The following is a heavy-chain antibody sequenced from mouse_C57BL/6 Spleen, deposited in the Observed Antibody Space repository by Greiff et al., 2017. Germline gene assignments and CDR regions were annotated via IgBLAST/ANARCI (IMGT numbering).Heavy chain of an antibody. CDR1: GYAFSSYW. CDR2: IYPGDGDT. J-gene: IGHJ4*01. Sequence: VQLKESGAELVKPGASVKISCKASGYAFSSYWMNWVKQRPGKGLEWIGQIYPGDGDTNYNGKFKGKATLTADKSSSTAYMQLSSLTSEDSAVYFCARGGYYAMDYWGQGTSVTVSS. V-gene: IGHV1-80*01. CDR3: ARGGYYAMDY.